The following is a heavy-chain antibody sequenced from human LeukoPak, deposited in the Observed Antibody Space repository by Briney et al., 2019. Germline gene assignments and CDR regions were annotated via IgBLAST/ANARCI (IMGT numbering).Heavy chain of an antibody. CDR2: ISTRSDFT. V-gene: IGHV3-21*01. CDR3: ARVDSSGYYIHLDY. Sequence: GGSLRLSCAASGFTFSSYTMSWVRLAPGKGLEWVSSISTRSDFTYYADSLKGRFTISRDNAKNSLYLQMNSLRAEDTAVYYCARVDSSGYYIHLDYWGRGTLVTASS. J-gene: IGHJ4*02. D-gene: IGHD3-22*01. CDR1: GFTFSSYT.